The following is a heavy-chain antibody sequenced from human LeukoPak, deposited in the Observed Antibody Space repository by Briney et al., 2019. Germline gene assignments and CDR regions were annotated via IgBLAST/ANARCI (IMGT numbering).Heavy chain of an antibody. J-gene: IGHJ4*02. CDR3: AKTGGGTETPYYFDY. V-gene: IGHV3-33*06. Sequence: GGSLRLSCAASGFTFSSYGMHWVRQAPGKGLEWVAVIWYDGSNKYYADSVKGRFTISRDNSKNTLYLQMNSLRAEDTAVYYCAKTGGGTETPYYFDYWGQGTLVTVSS. D-gene: IGHD4-17*01. CDR1: GFTFSSYG. CDR2: IWYDGSNK.